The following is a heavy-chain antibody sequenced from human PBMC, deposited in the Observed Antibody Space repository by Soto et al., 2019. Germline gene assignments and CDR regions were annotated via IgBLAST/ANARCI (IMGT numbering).Heavy chain of an antibody. Sequence: PSETLSLTCTVSGGSISSSSYYWGWIRQPPGKGLEWIESIYYSGSTYYNPSLKSRVTISVDTSKNQFSLKLSSVTAADTAVYYCASTPYYYDSSGYYPFDYWGQGTLVTVSS. CDR3: ASTPYYYDSSGYYPFDY. V-gene: IGHV4-39*01. CDR1: GGSISSSSYY. J-gene: IGHJ4*02. CDR2: IYYSGST. D-gene: IGHD3-22*01.